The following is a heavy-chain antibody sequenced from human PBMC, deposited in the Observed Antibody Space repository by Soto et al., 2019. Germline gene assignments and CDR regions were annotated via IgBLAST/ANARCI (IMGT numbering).Heavy chain of an antibody. V-gene: IGHV3-23*01. CDR1: GFTFSSYS. CDR2: ISGSGGST. D-gene: IGHD6-13*01. J-gene: IGHJ4*02. Sequence: GGSLRLSCAASGFTFSSYSMNWVRQAPGKGLEWVSAISGSGGSTYYADSVKGRFTFSRDNSKNTLSLQMNSLRAEDTAVYYCARRTSSWSFEYWGQGTLVTVSS. CDR3: ARRTSSWSFEY.